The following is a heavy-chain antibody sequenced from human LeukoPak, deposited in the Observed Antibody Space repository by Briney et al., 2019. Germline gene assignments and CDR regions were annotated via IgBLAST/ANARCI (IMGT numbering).Heavy chain of an antibody. V-gene: IGHV3-48*03. J-gene: IGHJ3*02. CDR2: ISSSGSTI. D-gene: IGHD2-2*01. CDR1: GFTFSSYE. CDR3: ARYCSSTSCYDAFDI. Sequence: PGGSLRLSCAASGFTFSSYEMNWVRQAPGKGLEWVSYISSSGSTIYYADSVKGRFTISRDNAKNSLYLQMNSLRAEDTAVYYCARYCSSTSCYDAFDIWGQGTMVTVSS.